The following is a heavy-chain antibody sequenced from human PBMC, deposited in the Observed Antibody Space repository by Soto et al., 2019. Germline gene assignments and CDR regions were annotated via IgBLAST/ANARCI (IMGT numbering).Heavy chain of an antibody. V-gene: IGHV1-69*13. J-gene: IGHJ6*02. CDR1: GGTFSSYA. Sequence: SVKVSCKASGGTFSSYAISWVRQAPGQGLEWMGGIIPIFGTANYAQKFQGRVTITADESTSTAYMELSSLRSEDTAVYYCARLKYYGSHSYYGMDVWGQGTTVTVSS. D-gene: IGHD3-10*01. CDR3: ARLKYYGSHSYYGMDV. CDR2: IIPIFGTA.